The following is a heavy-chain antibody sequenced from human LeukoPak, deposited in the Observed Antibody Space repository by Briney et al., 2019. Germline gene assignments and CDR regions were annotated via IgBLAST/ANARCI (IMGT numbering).Heavy chain of an antibody. CDR2: IYHSGST. CDR1: GGSISSSNW. Sequence: SSGTLSLTCAVSGGSISSSNWWSWVRQPPGKGLEWIGEIYHSGSTNYNPSLKSRVTISVDKSKNQFSLKLSSVTAADTAVYYCARVGVWLVRGYGMDVWGQGTTVTVSS. CDR3: ARVGVWLVRGYGMDV. D-gene: IGHD6-19*01. J-gene: IGHJ6*02. V-gene: IGHV4-4*02.